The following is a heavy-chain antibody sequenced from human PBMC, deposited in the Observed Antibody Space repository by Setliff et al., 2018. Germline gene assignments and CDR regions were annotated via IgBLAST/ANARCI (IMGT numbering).Heavy chain of an antibody. D-gene: IGHD4-17*01. CDR2: VYYSGTA. CDR1: DGSLSTYY. J-gene: IGHJ3*02. Sequence: KPSETLSLTCTVSDGSLSTYYWSWIRQPPGKGLEFIGYVYYSGTANYSPSLRSRLTISVDTSKNQFSLKLRSVTAADTAVYYCARDKGDGYGVDAYAGGGFDIWGQGTMVTVSS. V-gene: IGHV4-59*01. CDR3: ARDKGDGYGVDAYAGGGFDI.